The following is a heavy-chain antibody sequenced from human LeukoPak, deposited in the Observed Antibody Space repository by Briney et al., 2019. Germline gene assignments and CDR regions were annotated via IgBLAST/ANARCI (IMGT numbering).Heavy chain of an antibody. CDR1: GFTFSSHA. D-gene: IGHD5-18*01. CDR3: ACTAYCYYYLDV. J-gene: IGHJ6*03. V-gene: IGHV3-23*01. CDR2: VSGRGDNT. Sequence: QPGGSLRLSCAASGFTFSSHAMSWVRQAPGKGLEWVSAVSGRGDNTYYADSVKGRFTISRDNSKNTLYLHMSSLRAEDTAVYYCACTAYCYYYLDVWGKGTTVTVSS.